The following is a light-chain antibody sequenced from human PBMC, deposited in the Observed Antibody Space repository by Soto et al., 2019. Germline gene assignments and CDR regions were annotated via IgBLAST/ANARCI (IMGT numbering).Light chain of an antibody. CDR1: SSDVGAYNY. Sequence: QSALTQPASVSGSPGQSITISCTETSSDVGAYNYVSWYQQHPGKVPKLMISEVSNRPSGVSNRFSASKSGNTASLTISGLQAEDEADYYCSSYTNSDTLVFGGGTKLTVL. V-gene: IGLV2-14*01. J-gene: IGLJ3*02. CDR2: EVS. CDR3: SSYTNSDTLV.